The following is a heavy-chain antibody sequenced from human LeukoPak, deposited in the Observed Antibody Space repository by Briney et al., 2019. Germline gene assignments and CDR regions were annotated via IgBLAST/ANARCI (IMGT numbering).Heavy chain of an antibody. V-gene: IGHV3-30*03. D-gene: IGHD3-22*01. CDR3: ASAYYDSSGYDAFDI. Sequence: GGSLRLSCAVSGFTFSAYGMHWVRQAPGKGLEWVAVISYDGSNIYYADSVKGRFTISRDNSKNTLYLQMNSLRAEDTAVYYCASAYYDSSGYDAFDIWGQGTMVTVSS. CDR2: ISYDGSNI. J-gene: IGHJ3*02. CDR1: GFTFSAYG.